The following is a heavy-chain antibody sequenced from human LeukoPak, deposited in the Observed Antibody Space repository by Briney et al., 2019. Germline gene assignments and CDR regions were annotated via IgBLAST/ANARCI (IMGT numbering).Heavy chain of an antibody. Sequence: SETLSLTCAVYGGSFSGYYWSWIRQPPGKGLEWIGEINHSGSTNYNPSLKSRVTISVDTSKNQFSLKLSSVTAADTAIYYCARGLWNRSGWYYLDSWGQGTLVTVSS. J-gene: IGHJ4*02. CDR1: GGSFSGYY. CDR3: ARGLWNRSGWYYLDS. D-gene: IGHD6-19*01. V-gene: IGHV4-34*01. CDR2: INHSGST.